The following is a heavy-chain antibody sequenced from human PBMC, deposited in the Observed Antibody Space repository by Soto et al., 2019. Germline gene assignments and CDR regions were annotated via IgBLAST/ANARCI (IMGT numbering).Heavy chain of an antibody. V-gene: IGHV3-21*01. CDR2: ISSSSYI. D-gene: IGHD5-12*01. Sequence: GGSLRLSCAASGFTFSSYSMNWVRQAPGNGLEWVSSISSSSYIYYADSVKGRFTISRDNAKNSLYLQMNSLRAEDTAVYYCARDIVATTLNYGMDVWGQGTTVTVSS. CDR1: GFTFSSYS. CDR3: ARDIVATTLNYGMDV. J-gene: IGHJ6*02.